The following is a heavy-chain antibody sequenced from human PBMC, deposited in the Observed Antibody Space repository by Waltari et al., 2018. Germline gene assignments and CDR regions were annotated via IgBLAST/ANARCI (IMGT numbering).Heavy chain of an antibody. CDR2: IYYSGST. Sequence: QLQLQESGPGLVKPSETLSLTCTVSGGSISSSSYYWGWLRQPPGKGLEWIGSIYYSGSTYYNPSLKSRVTISVDTSKNQFSLKLSSVTAADTAVYYCARQGKDSNYAWFDPWGQGTLVTVSS. CDR1: GGSISSSSYY. CDR3: ARQGKDSNYAWFDP. J-gene: IGHJ5*02. V-gene: IGHV4-39*01. D-gene: IGHD4-4*01.